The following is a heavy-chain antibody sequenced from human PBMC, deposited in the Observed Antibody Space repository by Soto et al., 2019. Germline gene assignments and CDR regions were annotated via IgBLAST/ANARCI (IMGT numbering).Heavy chain of an antibody. V-gene: IGHV4-59*08. D-gene: IGHD5-12*01. CDR3: ARQYASGYDYALDY. Sequence: SETLSLTYTGPGGSIRSYYWTWIRQLPGKGLEXIWXXYXXGXTXXXPXXXSRVTISLDRAKNQFSLKLSSVTAADTAVYYCARQYASGYDYALDYWGQGTPVTASS. J-gene: IGHJ4*02. CDR2: XYXXGXT. CDR1: GGSIRSYY.